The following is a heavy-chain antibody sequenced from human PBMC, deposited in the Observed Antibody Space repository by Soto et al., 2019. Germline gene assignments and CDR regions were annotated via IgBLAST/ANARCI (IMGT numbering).Heavy chain of an antibody. J-gene: IGHJ4*02. D-gene: IGHD4-17*01. CDR3: ARPGGDYVRAHFDY. CDR2: INHSGST. V-gene: IGHV4-34*01. CDR1: GGSFSGYY. Sequence: SETLSLTCAVYGGSFSGYYWSWIRQPPGKGLEWIGEINHSGSTNYNPSLKSRVTISVDASKNQFSLKLSSVTAADTAVYYCARPGGDYVRAHFDYWGQGTLVTVSS.